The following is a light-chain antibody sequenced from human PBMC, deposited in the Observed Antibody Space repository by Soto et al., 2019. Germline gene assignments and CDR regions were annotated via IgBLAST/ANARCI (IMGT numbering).Light chain of an antibody. CDR1: QSVHIDY. CDR3: QRYGSSPLYA. CDR2: GTS. V-gene: IGKV3-20*01. J-gene: IGKJ2*01. Sequence: EIVLTQSPGTLSLSPGERATFSCRASQSVHIDYLAWYQQRPGLAPRLRIYGTSNRATGTPDRFSGSGYGTDCTLNINTLELEEFAVYYCQRYGSSPLYAFGQGTKLEI.